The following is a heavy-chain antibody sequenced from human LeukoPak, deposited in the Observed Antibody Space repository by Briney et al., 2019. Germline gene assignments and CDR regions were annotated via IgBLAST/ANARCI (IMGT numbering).Heavy chain of an antibody. CDR3: ARTYYYDSSGYHLDY. CDR1: GFSFGIYA. Sequence: GGSLRLSCAASGFSFGIYAMHWVRQAPGKGLQYVSAISSNGGSTYYANSVKGRFTISRDNSKNTLYLQMGSLRAEDMAVYYCARTYYYDSSGYHLDYWGQGTLVTVSS. J-gene: IGHJ4*02. V-gene: IGHV3-64*01. D-gene: IGHD3-22*01. CDR2: ISSNGGST.